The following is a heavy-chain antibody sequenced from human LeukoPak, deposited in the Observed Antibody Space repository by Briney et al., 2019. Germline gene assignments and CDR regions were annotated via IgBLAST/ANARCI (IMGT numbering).Heavy chain of an antibody. V-gene: IGHV4-34*01. D-gene: IGHD5-12*01. CDR2: INHSGST. CDR1: GGSFSGNY. J-gene: IGHJ4*02. Sequence: PSETLSLTCAVYGGSFSGNYWNWIRQPPGKGLEWIGEINHSGSTNYNPSLKSRVTVSVDTSKNQFSLKVTSMTAADTGVYYCARARGIEAIDYWGQGTLVTVSS. CDR3: ARARGIEAIDY.